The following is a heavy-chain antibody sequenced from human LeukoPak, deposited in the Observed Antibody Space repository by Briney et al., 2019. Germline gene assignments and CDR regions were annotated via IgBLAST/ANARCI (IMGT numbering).Heavy chain of an antibody. CDR3: SRSPTWHFDL. CDR1: GFTFGDFA. J-gene: IGHJ2*01. V-gene: IGHV3-49*03. Sequence: GGSLRLSCTGSGFTFGDFAMNWIRQAPGKGLEWVGYIRNKASGGTTEFAASVKGRFTISRDDSERIAYLQMNTLTTEDTAVYYFSRSPTWHFDLWGRGALVTVSS. CDR2: IRNKASGGTT.